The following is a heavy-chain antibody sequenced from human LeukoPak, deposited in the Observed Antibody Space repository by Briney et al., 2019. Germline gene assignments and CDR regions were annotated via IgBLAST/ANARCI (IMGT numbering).Heavy chain of an antibody. Sequence: SETLSLTCTVSGGSISSSSYYWSWIRQPPGKGLEWIGYIYYSGSTNYNPSLKSRVTISVDTSKNQLSLKLSSVSAADTAVYYCARDIYGSGSYYRYWGQGALVTVSS. J-gene: IGHJ4*02. CDR3: ARDIYGSGSYYRY. D-gene: IGHD3-10*01. V-gene: IGHV4-61*01. CDR2: IYYSGST. CDR1: GGSISSSSYY.